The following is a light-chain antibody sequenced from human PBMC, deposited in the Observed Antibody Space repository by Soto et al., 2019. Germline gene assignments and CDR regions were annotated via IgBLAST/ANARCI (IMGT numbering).Light chain of an antibody. CDR1: SSNIGNNA. CDR2: YDD. CDR3: ATWDDCLNAVV. J-gene: IGLJ2*01. V-gene: IGLV1-36*01. Sequence: QSVLTQPPSVSEAPRQRVTISCSGSSSNIGNNAVNWYQQVPGEAPRLLIYYDDLLPSGVSDRFSGSKSGTSASLAISGLQSEDEADYYCATWDDCLNAVVFGGGTKLTVL.